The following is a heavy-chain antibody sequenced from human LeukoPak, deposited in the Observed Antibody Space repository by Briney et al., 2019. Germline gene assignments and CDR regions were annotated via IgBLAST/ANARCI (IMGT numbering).Heavy chain of an antibody. J-gene: IGHJ4*02. CDR1: GFTFSSYA. CDR3: AKDPYCTNGVCPPNFDY. D-gene: IGHD2-8*01. CDR2: ISGSGGST. Sequence: GGSLRLSCAASGFTFSSYAMSWVRQAPGKGLEWVSAISGSGGSTYYADSVKGRFTISRDNSKNTLYLQMNSLRAEDTAVYYCAKDPYCTNGVCPPNFDYWGQGTLVTVSS. V-gene: IGHV3-23*01.